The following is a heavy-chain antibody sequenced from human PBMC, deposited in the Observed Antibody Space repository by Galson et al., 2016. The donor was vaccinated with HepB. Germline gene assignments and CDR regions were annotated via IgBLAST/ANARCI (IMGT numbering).Heavy chain of an antibody. CDR3: AKVELNSKQYYYYGMDV. CDR2: ISYDGSKK. J-gene: IGHJ6*02. CDR1: GFTFISYG. Sequence: SLRLSCAASGFTFISYGMHWVRQAPGKGLQWVALISYDGSKKYYADSVKGRFTFSRDNSHNTLYLQMNSVRADDTAVYYCAKVELNSKQYYYYGMDVWSQGTTVTVSS. V-gene: IGHV3-30*18. D-gene: IGHD3-10*01.